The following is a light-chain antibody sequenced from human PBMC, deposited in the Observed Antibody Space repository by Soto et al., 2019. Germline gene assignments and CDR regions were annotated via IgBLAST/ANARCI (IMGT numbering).Light chain of an antibody. V-gene: IGKV1-39*01. CDR1: RSVDLW. CDR2: AAS. J-gene: IGKJ1*01. CDR3: QQSYSTPPT. Sequence: GDRVAITCRASRSVDLWLAWYQQKPGKAPKPLIYAASSLQSGVPSRFSGSGSGTDFTLTISSLQPEDFATYYCQQSYSTPPTFGQGTKVDIK.